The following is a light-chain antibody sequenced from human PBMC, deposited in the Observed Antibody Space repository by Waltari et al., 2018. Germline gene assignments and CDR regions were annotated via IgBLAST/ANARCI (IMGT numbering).Light chain of an antibody. V-gene: IGLV1-44*01. CDR2: NDN. CDR1: CPHIGINT. CDR3: AAWDDSLNGLS. J-gene: IGLJ1*01. Sequence: QPVLTPPPSASGTPAQRVTISSSGRCPHIGINTVNWYQQRPGTAPKLLIDNDNQRPSGVPDRFSGSKSGSSASLAISGLQSDDEANYYCAAWDDSLNGLSFGTGTRVTVL.